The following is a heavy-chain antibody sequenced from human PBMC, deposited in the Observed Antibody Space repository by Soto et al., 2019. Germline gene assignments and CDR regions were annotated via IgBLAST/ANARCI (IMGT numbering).Heavy chain of an antibody. D-gene: IGHD3-9*01. CDR1: GDSVSSNSAA. J-gene: IGHJ5*02. CDR3: ARATYSDIVTGPNWFDP. Sequence: PSQTLSLTCAISGDSVSSNSAAWNWIRQSPSRGLEWLGRTYYRSKWYNDYAVSVKSRITINPDTSKNQFSLQLNSVTPEDTAVYYCARATYSDIVTGPNWFDPWGQGTLVTVSS. V-gene: IGHV6-1*01. CDR2: TYYRSKWYN.